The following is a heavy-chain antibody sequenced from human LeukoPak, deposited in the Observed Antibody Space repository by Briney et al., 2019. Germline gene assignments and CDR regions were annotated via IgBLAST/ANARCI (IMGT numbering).Heavy chain of an antibody. V-gene: IGHV3-23*01. CDR3: VRGASHLAY. J-gene: IGHJ4*02. CDR1: GFTFQNFD. CDR2: ISRSGAYA. Sequence: GMPLRLSCAASGFTFQNFDMSWVRQAPGKGLEWVSSISRSGAYAHYADSVKGRFTISRDNSNSTLFLQMNSLRGDDTAVYYCVRGASHLAYWGQGTLVTVSS.